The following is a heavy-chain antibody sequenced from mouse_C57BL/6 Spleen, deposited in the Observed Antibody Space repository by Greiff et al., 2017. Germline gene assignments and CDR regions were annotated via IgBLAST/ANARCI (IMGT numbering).Heavy chain of an antibody. V-gene: IGHV1-59*01. CDR1: GYTFTSYW. D-gene: IGHD2-4*01. Sequence: QVQLQQPGAELVRPGTSVKLSCKASGYTFTSYWMHWVKQRPGQGLEWIGVIDPSDSYTNYNQKFKGKATLTVDTSSSTAYMQLSSLTSEDSAVYYCARADYDGFDYWGQGTTLTVSS. CDR2: IDPSDSYT. CDR3: ARADYDGFDY. J-gene: IGHJ2*01.